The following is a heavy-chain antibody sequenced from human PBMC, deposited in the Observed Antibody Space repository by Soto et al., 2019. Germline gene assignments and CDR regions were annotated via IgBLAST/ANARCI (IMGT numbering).Heavy chain of an antibody. Sequence: SETLSRTCTVSGGSISGSSYYWGWIRQPPGKGLEWIGTIYYSGNTYYNPSLKSRVTISVDTSKNQFSLRLTSVTAADTAVYFCARHNGAYYYYYGMDVWGQGTTVTSP. CDR3: ARHNGAYYYYYGMDV. CDR2: IYYSGNT. V-gene: IGHV4-39*01. J-gene: IGHJ6*02. D-gene: IGHD3-10*01. CDR1: GGSISGSSYY.